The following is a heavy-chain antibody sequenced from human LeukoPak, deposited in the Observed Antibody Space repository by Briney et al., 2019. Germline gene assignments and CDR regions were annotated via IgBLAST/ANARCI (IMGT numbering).Heavy chain of an antibody. J-gene: IGHJ4*02. D-gene: IGHD3-22*01. CDR1: GFTFNDYA. CDR2: INWSGVST. Sequence: GRSLRLSCTASGFTFNDYAMHWVRQVPGKGLEWVSLINWSGVSTYYADSVKGRFTISRDNNKDSLFLQMSSLRPEDTALYYCAKDSDSSGFFEPPDFWGQGTLVTVSS. V-gene: IGHV3-43D*03. CDR3: AKDSDSSGFFEPPDF.